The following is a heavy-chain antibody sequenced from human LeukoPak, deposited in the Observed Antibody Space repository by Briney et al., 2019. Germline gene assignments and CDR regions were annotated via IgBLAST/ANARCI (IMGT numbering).Heavy chain of an antibody. CDR3: ARAGIAGALDY. CDR1: GFTFSDYY. D-gene: IGHD6-13*01. J-gene: IGHJ4*02. CDR2: INSDGSRT. V-gene: IGHV3-74*01. Sequence: GETLRLSCAASGFTFSDYYMSWIRQAPGKGLVWVSRINSDGSRTTYADSVKGRFTISRDNAKNTLYLQMNSLRAEDTAVYYCARAGIAGALDYWGQGTLVTV.